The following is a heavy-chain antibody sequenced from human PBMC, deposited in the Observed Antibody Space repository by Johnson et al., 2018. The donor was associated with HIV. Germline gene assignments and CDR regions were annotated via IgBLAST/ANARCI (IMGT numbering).Heavy chain of an antibody. J-gene: IGHJ3*02. Sequence: QVQLVESGGGVVQPGRSLRLSCAASGFTFSSYAMHWVRQAPGKGLEWVAVISYDGSNKYYAASVKGRFTISRDNSKTTLYLQMNSLRPEDTALYYGVKELSSGYYTDALHIWGQGTMVTVSA. CDR2: ISYDGSNK. CDR1: GFTFSSYA. V-gene: IGHV3-30*04. CDR3: VKELSSGYYTDALHI. D-gene: IGHD6-25*01.